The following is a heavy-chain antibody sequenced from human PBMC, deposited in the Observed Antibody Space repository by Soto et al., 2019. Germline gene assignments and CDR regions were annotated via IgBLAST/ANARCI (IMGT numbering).Heavy chain of an antibody. Sequence: GASVKVSCKASGYTFTSYDINWVRQATGQGLEWMGWMNPNSGNTGYAQKFQGRVTMTRNTSISTAYMELSSLRSEDTAVYYCARHGGGGSYDWDYYYYYGMDVWGQGTTVTVSS. CDR1: GYTFTSYD. CDR2: MNPNSGNT. J-gene: IGHJ6*02. D-gene: IGHD1-26*01. CDR3: ARHGGGGSYDWDYYYYYGMDV. V-gene: IGHV1-8*01.